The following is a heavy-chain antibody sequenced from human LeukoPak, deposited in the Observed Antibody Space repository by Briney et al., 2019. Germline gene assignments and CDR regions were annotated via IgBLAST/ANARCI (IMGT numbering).Heavy chain of an antibody. J-gene: IGHJ6*02. CDR3: ARDRVVVVPAALGETITIHYGMDV. CDR2: IYYSGTT. Sequence: PSETLSLTCTVSGGSISSGGYYWSWIRQHPGKGLEWIGYIYYSGTTYYNPSLKSRVTISVDTSKNQFCLKLSSVTAADTAVYYCARDRVVVVPAALGETITIHYGMDVWGQGTTVTVSS. D-gene: IGHD2-2*01. V-gene: IGHV4-31*03. CDR1: GGSISSGGYY.